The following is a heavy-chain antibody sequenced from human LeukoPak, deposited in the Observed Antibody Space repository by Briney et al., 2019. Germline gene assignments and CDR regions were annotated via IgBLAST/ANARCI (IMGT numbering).Heavy chain of an antibody. CDR2: ISYDGSNK. D-gene: IGHD1-26*01. CDR3: AKDGFGVGATYFDY. Sequence: PGRSLRLSCAASGFTFSSYSMHWVRQAPGKGLEWVAVISYDGSNKYYADSVKGRFTISRDNSNNTLYLQMNSLRAEDTAVYYCAKDGFGVGATYFDYWGQGTLVTVSS. CDR1: GFTFSSYS. V-gene: IGHV3-30*18. J-gene: IGHJ4*02.